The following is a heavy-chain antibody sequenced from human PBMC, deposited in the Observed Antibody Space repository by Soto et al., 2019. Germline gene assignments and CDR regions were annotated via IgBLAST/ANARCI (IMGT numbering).Heavy chain of an antibody. CDR2: ISHNDEPKI. Sequence: QVQLVESGGGVVQPGSSLRLSCAASGFSFKNYAFHWVRQAPGKGLEWVALISHNDEPKIFYADSVQGRFTISRDNFNNTVYLQMNSLRDEDTVVYHCARGVRAETYYNAFDYWGQGTQVTVSS. CDR3: ARGVRAETYYNAFDY. D-gene: IGHD3-10*01. V-gene: IGHV3-30-3*01. CDR1: GFSFKNYA. J-gene: IGHJ4*01.